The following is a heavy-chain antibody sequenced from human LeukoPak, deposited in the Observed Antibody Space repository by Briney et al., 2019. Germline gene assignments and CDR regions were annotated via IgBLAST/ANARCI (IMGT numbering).Heavy chain of an antibody. J-gene: IGHJ4*01. CDR1: GFTFSSYS. V-gene: IGHV3-7*01. CDR2: MKKDGSET. D-gene: IGHD3-10*01. Sequence: PGGSLRLSCVVSGFTFSSYSMIWVRQAPGKGLQWVANMKKDGSETNYGDSVKGRFTISRDNAKNSLYLQMNSLRAEDTAVYYCGRHRFGSGTYFIDHWGHGTLVSVSS. CDR3: GRHRFGSGTYFIDH.